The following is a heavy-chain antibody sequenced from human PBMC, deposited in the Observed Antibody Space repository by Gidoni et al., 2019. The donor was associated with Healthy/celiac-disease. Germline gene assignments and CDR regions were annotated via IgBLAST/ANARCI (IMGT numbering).Heavy chain of an antibody. CDR1: GYTFTGYY. D-gene: IGHD6-13*01. J-gene: IGHJ6*03. CDR2: INPNSGGT. V-gene: IGHV1-2*02. CDR3: ARTLSSSWYSGSPFGYYYYYMDV. Sequence: QVQLVQSGAEVKKPGASVKVSCKASGYTFTGYYIHWVRQAPGQGLEWMGWINPNSGGTNYAQKFQGRVTMTRDTSISTAYMELSRLRSDDTAVYYCARTLSSSWYSGSPFGYYYYYMDVWGKGTTVTVSS.